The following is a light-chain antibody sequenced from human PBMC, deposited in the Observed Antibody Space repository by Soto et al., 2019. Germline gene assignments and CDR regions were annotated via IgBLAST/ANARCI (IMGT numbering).Light chain of an antibody. CDR3: QQLNSYPLT. J-gene: IGKJ4*01. CDR2: AAS. V-gene: IGKV1-9*01. CDR1: QGISSY. Sequence: DIQLTQSPSFLSASVGDRVTITCRASQGISSYLAWYQQKPGKAPKLLIYAASTLLSGVPSRFSGSGSGTEFTLTISSLQPEDSATYYCQQLNSYPLTFGGGTKVEIK.